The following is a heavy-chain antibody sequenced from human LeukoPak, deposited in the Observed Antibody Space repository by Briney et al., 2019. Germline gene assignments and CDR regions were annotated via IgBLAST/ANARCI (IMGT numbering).Heavy chain of an antibody. V-gene: IGHV4-59*01. Sequence: SETLSLTCTVSGGSISSYYWSWIRQPPGKGLEWIGYIYYSGSTNYNPSLKSRVTISVDTSKNQFSLKLSSVTAADTAVYYCARXQXVPSGGLDYXGQGTLVTVSS. CDR3: ARXQXVPSGGLDY. D-gene: IGHD2-15*01. J-gene: IGHJ4*02. CDR2: IYYSGST. CDR1: GGSISSYY.